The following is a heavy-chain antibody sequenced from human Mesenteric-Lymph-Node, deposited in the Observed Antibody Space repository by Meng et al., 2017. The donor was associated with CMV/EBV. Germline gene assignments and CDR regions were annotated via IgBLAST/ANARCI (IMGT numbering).Heavy chain of an antibody. CDR1: GGTFSTYA. CDR2: ISAYNGNT. V-gene: IGHV1-18*01. J-gene: IGHJ4*02. D-gene: IGHD1-20*01. CDR3: AREGNWNDFDY. Sequence: SCQASGGTFSTYAISWVRQAPGQGLEWMGWISAYNGNTNYAQKLQGRVTMTTDTSTSTAYMELRSLRSDDTAVYYCAREGNWNDFDYWGQGTLVTVSS.